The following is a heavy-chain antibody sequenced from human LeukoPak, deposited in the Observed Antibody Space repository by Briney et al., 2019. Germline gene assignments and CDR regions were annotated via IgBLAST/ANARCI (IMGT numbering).Heavy chain of an antibody. Sequence: GGSLRLSCAASGFTFSSYAMSWVRQAPGKGLEWVSAISGSGGSTYYADSVKGRFTISRDNSKNTLYLQMNSLRAEDTAVYYCAKAHGAGERGYSGYDNDLDYWGQGTLATVSS. J-gene: IGHJ4*02. CDR3: AKAHGAGERGYSGYDNDLDY. D-gene: IGHD5-12*01. V-gene: IGHV3-23*01. CDR1: GFTFSSYA. CDR2: ISGSGGST.